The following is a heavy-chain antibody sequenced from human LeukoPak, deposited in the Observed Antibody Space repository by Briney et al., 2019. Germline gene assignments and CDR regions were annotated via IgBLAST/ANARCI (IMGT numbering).Heavy chain of an antibody. CDR1: GFTFSSYA. J-gene: IGHJ4*02. D-gene: IGHD2-15*01. CDR3: AKDREGGYCSGGSCSFDY. V-gene: IGHV3-23*01. CDR2: IRDSGGST. Sequence: GGSLRLSCAASGFTFSSYAMSWLRQAPGKGLEWVSGIRDSGGSTFYADSVKGRFTISRDNSKNTLYLQMNSLRAEDTAVYYCAKDREGGYCSGGSCSFDYWGQGTLVTVSS.